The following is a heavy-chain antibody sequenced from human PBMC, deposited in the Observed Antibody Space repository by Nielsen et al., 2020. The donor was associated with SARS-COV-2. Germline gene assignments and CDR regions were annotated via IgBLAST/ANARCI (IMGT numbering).Heavy chain of an antibody. D-gene: IGHD5-12*01. V-gene: IGHV3-23*01. CDR1: GFTFSAHA. CDR3: ARDGRIGYGVYLDY. J-gene: IGHJ4*02. Sequence: GGSLRLSCAASGFTFSAHAMIWVRQAAGKGLEWVSAVSGDVAHTTYYADSVKGRFTISRDNSKNTLYLQINGLQAEDAAIYYCARDGRIGYGVYLDYWGQGTPVTVSS. CDR2: VSGDVAHTT.